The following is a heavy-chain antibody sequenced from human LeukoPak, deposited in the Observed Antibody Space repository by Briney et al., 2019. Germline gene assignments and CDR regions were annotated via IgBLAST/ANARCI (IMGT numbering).Heavy chain of an antibody. CDR3: ARDRDEYGDYGD. V-gene: IGHV3-48*01. D-gene: IGHD4-17*01. Sequence: TGGSLRLSCAASGFSFSTYSMNWVRQAPGKGLEWVSYISGSSSIIYYAASVKGRFTISRDNARNSLYLQMNSLRAEDTAIYYCARDRDEYGDYGDWGQGTLVTVSS. CDR2: ISGSSSII. CDR1: GFSFSTYS. J-gene: IGHJ4*02.